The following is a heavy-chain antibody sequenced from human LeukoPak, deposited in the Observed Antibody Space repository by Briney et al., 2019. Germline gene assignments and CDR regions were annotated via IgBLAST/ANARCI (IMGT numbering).Heavy chain of an antibody. D-gene: IGHD2-15*01. CDR1: GFTFSSCG. CDR2: ISYDGSNK. J-gene: IGHJ4*02. V-gene: IGHV3-30*18. CDR3: AKDHLRIVVVVAANFDY. Sequence: GGSLRLSCAASGFTFSSCGMHWVRQAPGKGLEWVAVISYDGSNKYYADSVKGRVTISRDNSKNTLYLQMNSLRAEDTAVYYCAKDHLRIVVVVAANFDYWGQGTLVTVSS.